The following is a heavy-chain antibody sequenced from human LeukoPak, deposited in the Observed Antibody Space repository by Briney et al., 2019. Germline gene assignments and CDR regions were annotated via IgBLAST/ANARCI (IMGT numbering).Heavy chain of an antibody. CDR2: ISGSGGST. Sequence: GGSLRLFCPASGFTFSSYAMSWVRQAPGKGLEWVSAISGSGGSTYYADSVKGRFTISRDNSKNTLYLQMNSLRAEDTAVYYCAKQTRPQLERRLGFDYWGQGTLVTVSS. V-gene: IGHV3-23*01. CDR1: GFTFSSYA. CDR3: AKQTRPQLERRLGFDY. D-gene: IGHD1-1*01. J-gene: IGHJ4*02.